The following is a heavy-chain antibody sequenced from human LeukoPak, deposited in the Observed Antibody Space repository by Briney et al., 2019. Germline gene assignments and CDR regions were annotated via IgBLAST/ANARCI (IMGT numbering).Heavy chain of an antibody. J-gene: IGHJ4*02. CDR3: ARGKYYGDSDY. D-gene: IGHD3-3*01. CDR2: IYYSGST. Sequence: TLSLTCPASGGSISSGGYYWSWIRQHPGKGLEWIGYIYYSGSTYYNPSLKSRVTISVDTSKNQFSLKLSSVTAADTAVYYCARGKYYGDSDYWGQGTLVTVSS. V-gene: IGHV4-31*03. CDR1: GGSISSGGYY.